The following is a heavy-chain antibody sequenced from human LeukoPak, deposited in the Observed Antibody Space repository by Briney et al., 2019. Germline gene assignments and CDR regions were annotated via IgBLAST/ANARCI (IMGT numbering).Heavy chain of an antibody. Sequence: QAGGSLRLSCAASGFTFSSYWMSWVRQAPGKGLEWVANIRQDGSEKYYMDSVKGRFTISRDNAKNSLYLQMNSLRAEDTAVYSCARSGNLYYYYMDVWGKGTTVTISS. CDR1: GFTFSSYW. CDR3: ARSGNLYYYYMDV. CDR2: IRQDGSEK. D-gene: IGHD6-25*01. J-gene: IGHJ6*03. V-gene: IGHV3-7*01.